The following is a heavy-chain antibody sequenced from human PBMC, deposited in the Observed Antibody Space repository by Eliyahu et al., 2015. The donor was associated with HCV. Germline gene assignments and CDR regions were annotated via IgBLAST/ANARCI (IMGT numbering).Heavy chain of an antibody. J-gene: IGHJ6*02. D-gene: IGHD5-12*01. V-gene: IGHV3-21*01. CDR2: ISSSSSYI. CDR1: GFTFSSYS. CDR3: ARDLLQYSGYDSHYYYYYGMDV. Sequence: EVQLVESGGGLVKPGGSLRLSCAASGFTFSSYSXNWXRQAPGKGLEWVSSISSSSSYIYYADSVKGRFTISRDNAKNSLYLQMNSLRAEDTAVYYCARDLLQYSGYDSHYYYYYGMDVWGQGTTVTVSS.